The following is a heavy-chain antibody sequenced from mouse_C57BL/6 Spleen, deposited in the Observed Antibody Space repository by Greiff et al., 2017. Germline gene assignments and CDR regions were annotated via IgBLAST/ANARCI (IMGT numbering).Heavy chain of an antibody. Sequence: VQLQQSGPELVKPGASVKISCKASGYTFTDYYMNWVKQSHGKSLEWIGDINPNNGGTSYNQKFKGKATLTVDKSSSTAYMELRSLTSEDSAVYYCARTPHGSFDYWGQGTTLTVSS. CDR1: GYTFTDYY. CDR2: INPNNGGT. D-gene: IGHD1-1*01. V-gene: IGHV1-26*01. J-gene: IGHJ2*01. CDR3: ARTPHGSFDY.